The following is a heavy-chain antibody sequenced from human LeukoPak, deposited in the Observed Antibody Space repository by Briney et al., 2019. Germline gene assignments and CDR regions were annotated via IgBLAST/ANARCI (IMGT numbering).Heavy chain of an antibody. CDR1: GGSISSSSYY. CDR2: IYYSGST. Sequence: PSETLSLTCTVSGGSISSSSYYWGWIRQPPGKGLEWIGSIYYSGSTYYNPSLKSRVTISVDTSKNQFSLKLSSVTAADTAVYYCARVIRITMVRGVMGGFDYWGQGTLVTVSS. CDR3: ARVIRITMVRGVMGGFDY. V-gene: IGHV4-39*07. D-gene: IGHD3-10*01. J-gene: IGHJ4*02.